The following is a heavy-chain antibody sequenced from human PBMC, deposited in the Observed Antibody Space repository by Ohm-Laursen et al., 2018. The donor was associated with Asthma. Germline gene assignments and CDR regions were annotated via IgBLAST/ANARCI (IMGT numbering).Heavy chain of an antibody. CDR2: ISSSSRYI. J-gene: IGHJ4*02. CDR3: VTDAWWSYVH. V-gene: IGHV3-21*01. CDR1: GFTFSNYS. Sequence: SLRLSCAAFGFTFSNYSMNWVRQAPGKGLEWVSSISSSSRYIYYADSMKGRVSISRDNAKNSLYLEMNSLRVEDTAVYYCVTDAWWSYVHWGLGTLVTVSS. D-gene: IGHD1-26*01.